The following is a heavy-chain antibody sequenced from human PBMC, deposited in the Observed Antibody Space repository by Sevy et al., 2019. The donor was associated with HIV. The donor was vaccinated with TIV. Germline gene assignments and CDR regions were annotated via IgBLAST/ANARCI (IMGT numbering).Heavy chain of an antibody. J-gene: IGHJ4*02. Sequence: SETLFLTCAVYGGSFSGHSWTWIRQAPGRGLEWIGSINHSGATKYNPSLKSRVTLSSDTSKNQVSLRLTSLTTADTAVYYCARDVARFLEWYYSYYFDSWGQGTRVTVSS. CDR1: GGSFSGHS. V-gene: IGHV4-34*01. CDR3: ARDVARFLEWYYSYYFDS. CDR2: INHSGAT. D-gene: IGHD3-3*01.